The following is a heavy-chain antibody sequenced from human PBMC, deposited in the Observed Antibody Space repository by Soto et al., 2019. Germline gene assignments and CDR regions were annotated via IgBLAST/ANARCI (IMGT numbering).Heavy chain of an antibody. CDR1: GFTFSSYA. Sequence: EVQLLESGGGLVQPGGSLRLSCAASGFTFSSYAMSWVRQAPGKGLEWVSAISGSGGSTYYADSVKGRFTISRDNSKNTLYLQMNSLRAEDTAVYYCAKDRVLRYFDHGPHPDYWGQGTLVTVSS. J-gene: IGHJ4*02. CDR3: AKDRVLRYFDHGPHPDY. V-gene: IGHV3-23*01. D-gene: IGHD3-9*01. CDR2: ISGSGGST.